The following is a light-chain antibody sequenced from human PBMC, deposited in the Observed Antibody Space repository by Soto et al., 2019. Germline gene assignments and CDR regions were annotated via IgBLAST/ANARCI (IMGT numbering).Light chain of an antibody. J-gene: IGKJ4*01. CDR3: QQSYSTPLT. CDR2: AAS. Sequence: AIRMTQSPSSLSASTGDRVTITCRASKGIRSYLAWYQQKPGKAPKLLIYAASTLQSGVPSRFSGSGSGTDFTLTISCLQSEDFATYYCQQSYSTPLTFGGGTKVDI. V-gene: IGKV1-8*01. CDR1: KGIRSY.